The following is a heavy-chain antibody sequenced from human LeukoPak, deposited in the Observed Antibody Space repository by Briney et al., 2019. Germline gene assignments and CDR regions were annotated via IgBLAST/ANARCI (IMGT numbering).Heavy chain of an antibody. CDR3: ARVGHGYGDVQRYYYYYYMDV. V-gene: IGHV4-61*02. CDR2: IYTSGST. D-gene: IGHD4/OR15-4a*01. Sequence: SQTLSLTCTVSGGSISSGSYYWSWIRQPAGEGLEWIGRIYTSGSTNYNPSLKRRVTISVDTSKNQLSLKLSSVTAADTAVYYCARVGHGYGDVQRYYYYYYMDVWGKGTTVTVSS. CDR1: GGSISSGSYY. J-gene: IGHJ6*03.